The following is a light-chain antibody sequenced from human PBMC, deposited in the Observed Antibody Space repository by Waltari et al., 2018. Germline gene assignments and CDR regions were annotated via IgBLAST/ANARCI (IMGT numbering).Light chain of an antibody. J-gene: IGKJ1*01. CDR2: GAS. CDR1: QSVGRS. V-gene: IGKV3-20*01. CDR3: QHYVRLPVT. Sequence: EIVLTQSPCTLSLSPGDRVTLSCRASQSVGRSLAWYQQKPGQAPRLLIYGASSRATGIPDRFSGSGSGTDFSLTISRLAPDDLSVYYCQHYVRLPVTFGQGTKVEI.